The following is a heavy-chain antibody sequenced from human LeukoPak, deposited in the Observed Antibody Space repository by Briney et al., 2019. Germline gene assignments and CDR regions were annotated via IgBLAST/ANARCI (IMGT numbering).Heavy chain of an antibody. CDR2: INPSGGST. V-gene: IGHV1-46*01. D-gene: IGHD5-24*01. CDR3: ARDNSLQDMAWWFDP. Sequence: ASVKVSCKASGYTFSSYYIKWVRQAPGQGLEWVGIINPSGGSTSYAQKFQGRVTMTRDMSTSTDYMELSSLRSEDTAVYYCARDNSLQDMAWWFDPWGQGTLVIVSS. J-gene: IGHJ5*02. CDR1: GYTFSSYY.